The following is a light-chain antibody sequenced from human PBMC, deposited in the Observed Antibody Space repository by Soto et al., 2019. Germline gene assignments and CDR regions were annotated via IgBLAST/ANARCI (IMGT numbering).Light chain of an antibody. J-gene: IGKJ3*01. CDR2: GAS. V-gene: IGKV3-20*01. CDR1: QSVSSSY. Sequence: EIVLTQSPGTLSLSPGERATLSCRASQSVSSSYLAWYQQKPGRAPRLLIYGASSRATGIPDRFSGSGSGTDFTLTISRLEPEYFAVYYCQQYGSSLFTFGPGTKVDIK. CDR3: QQYGSSLFT.